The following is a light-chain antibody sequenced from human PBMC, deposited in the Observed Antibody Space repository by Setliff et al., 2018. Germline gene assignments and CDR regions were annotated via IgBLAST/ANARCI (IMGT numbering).Light chain of an antibody. CDR3: CSYTISSTRV. CDR2: DVS. Sequence: QSALTQPASVSGSPGQSITISCIGSSRDVGSYDFVSWYQQHPGKAPKLMIYDVSNRPSGVSNRFSGSKSGNTASLTISGLQAEDEADYYCCSYTISSTRVFGTGTKVTVL. J-gene: IGLJ1*01. V-gene: IGLV2-14*01. CDR1: SRDVGSYDF.